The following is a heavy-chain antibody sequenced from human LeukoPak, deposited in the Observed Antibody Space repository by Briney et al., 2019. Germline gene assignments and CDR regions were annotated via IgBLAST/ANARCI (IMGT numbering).Heavy chain of an antibody. CDR1: GGPFSGYY. CDR3: AIPGYCSSTSCYVYAFDI. J-gene: IGHJ3*02. D-gene: IGHD2-2*01. Sequence: SETLSLTCAVYGGPFSGYYWSWIRQPPGKGLEWIGEINHSGSTNYNPSLKSRVTISVDTSKNQFSLKLSSVTAADTAVYYCAIPGYCSSTSCYVYAFDIWGQGTMVTVSS. V-gene: IGHV4-34*01. CDR2: INHSGST.